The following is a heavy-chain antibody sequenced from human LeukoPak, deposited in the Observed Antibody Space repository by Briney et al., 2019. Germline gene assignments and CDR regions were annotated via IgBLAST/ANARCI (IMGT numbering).Heavy chain of an antibody. V-gene: IGHV3-21*01. CDR3: ARGSEDVLRYFDWLPVD. CDR1: GFTFSSYS. CDR2: ISSSSSYI. D-gene: IGHD3-9*01. J-gene: IGHJ4*02. Sequence: GGSLRLSCAASGFTFSSYSMNWVRQAPGKGLERVSSISSSSSYIYYADSVKGRFTISRDNAKNSLYLQMNSLRAEDTAVYYCARGSEDVLRYFDWLPVDWGQGTLVTVSS.